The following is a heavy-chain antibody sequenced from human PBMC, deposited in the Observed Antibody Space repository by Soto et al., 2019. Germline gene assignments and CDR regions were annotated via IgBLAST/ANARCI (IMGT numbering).Heavy chain of an antibody. D-gene: IGHD6-13*01. Sequence: QVHLVQSGAEVKKPGASVKVSCKASGYIFINYYIHWVRQAPGQGLEWIGIINPNGGSTNYAQKSRGRVTMAGDTATSTVYMDLRSLRADDTAVYYCARDLAAADYWGQGTLVTVSS. CDR2: INPNGGST. CDR3: ARDLAAADY. CDR1: GYIFINYY. V-gene: IGHV1-46*01. J-gene: IGHJ4*02.